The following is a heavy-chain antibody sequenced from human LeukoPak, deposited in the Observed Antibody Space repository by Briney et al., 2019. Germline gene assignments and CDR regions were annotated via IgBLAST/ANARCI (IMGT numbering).Heavy chain of an antibody. CDR1: GFTVSTNC. CDR3: ARVDTVMAYYFDL. V-gene: IGHV3-53*04. Sequence: GGSLRLSCAASGFTVSTNCMTWVRQAPGKGLEWVSTIYSGGTTYYADSVMGRFTISRHNSRNTPYLQMNSLRAEDTAVYYCARVDTVMAYYFDLWGQGTLVTVSS. CDR2: IYSGGTT. D-gene: IGHD5-18*01. J-gene: IGHJ4*02.